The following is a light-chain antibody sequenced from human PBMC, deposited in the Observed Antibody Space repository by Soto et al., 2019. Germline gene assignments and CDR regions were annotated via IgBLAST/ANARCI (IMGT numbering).Light chain of an antibody. CDR1: SSDVGGYNY. CDR2: DVN. CDR3: SSYTSSSTLV. V-gene: IGLV2-14*01. Sequence: QSALTQPASVSGSPGQSITISCTGTSSDVGGYNYVSWYQQHPGKAPKLMTYDVNNRPTGVSDRFSGSKSGNTASLTISGLQTEDEANYYCSSYTSSSTLVFGGGTKLTVL. J-gene: IGLJ2*01.